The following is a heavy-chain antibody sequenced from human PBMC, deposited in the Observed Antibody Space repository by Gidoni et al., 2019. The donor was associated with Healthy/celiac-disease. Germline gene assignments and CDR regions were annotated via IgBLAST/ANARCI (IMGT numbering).Heavy chain of an antibody. CDR1: GGSISSSSYY. J-gene: IGHJ4*02. Sequence: QLQLQESGPGLVKPSETLSLTCPVSGGSISSSSYYWGWIRQPPGKGLEWIGSIYYSGSTYYNPSLKSRVTISVDTSKNQFSLKLSSVTAADTAVYYCARDSGDYDSSGYYEGWGQGTLVTVSS. CDR3: ARDSGDYDSSGYYEG. V-gene: IGHV4-39*07. CDR2: IYYSGST. D-gene: IGHD3-22*01.